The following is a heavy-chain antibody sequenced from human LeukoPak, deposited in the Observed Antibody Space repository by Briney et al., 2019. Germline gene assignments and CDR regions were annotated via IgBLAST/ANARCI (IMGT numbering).Heavy chain of an antibody. J-gene: IGHJ4*02. CDR3: ARVLLDLGCSYGLVVDY. Sequence: SQTLSLTCTVSGGSISSGGYYWSWIRQHPGKGLEWSGYIYYSGSTYYNPSLKSRVTISVDTSKNQFSLKLSPVPAADTAVYSCARVLLDLGCSYGLVVDYWGQGTLVTVSP. D-gene: IGHD5-18*01. CDR1: GGSISSGGYY. V-gene: IGHV4-31*03. CDR2: IYYSGST.